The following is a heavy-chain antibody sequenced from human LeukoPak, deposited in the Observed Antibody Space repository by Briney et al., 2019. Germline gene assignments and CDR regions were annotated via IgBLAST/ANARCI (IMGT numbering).Heavy chain of an antibody. CDR1: GYTFTSYG. D-gene: IGHD4-17*01. J-gene: IGHJ6*03. CDR3: ARDYGDYTGSWLFYYYMDV. Sequence: ASVKVSCKASGYTFTSYGISWVRQAPGQGLEWMGWISAYNGNTNYAQKLQGRVTMTTDTSTSTAYMELRSLRSDDTAVYYCARDYGDYTGSWLFYYYMDVWGKGTTVTVSS. CDR2: ISAYNGNT. V-gene: IGHV1-18*01.